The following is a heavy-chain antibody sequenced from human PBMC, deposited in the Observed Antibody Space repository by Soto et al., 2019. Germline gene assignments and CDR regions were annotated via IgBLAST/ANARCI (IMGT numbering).Heavy chain of an antibody. Sequence: GGSLRLSCAASGFTFDDYAMHWVRQAPGKGLEWVSGISWNSGSIGYADSVKGRFTISRDNAKNSLYLQMNSLRAEDTALYYCAKVLDYYDSSGLDAFDIWGQGTMVTVS. J-gene: IGHJ3*02. CDR3: AKVLDYYDSSGLDAFDI. D-gene: IGHD3-22*01. CDR1: GFTFDDYA. V-gene: IGHV3-9*01. CDR2: ISWNSGSI.